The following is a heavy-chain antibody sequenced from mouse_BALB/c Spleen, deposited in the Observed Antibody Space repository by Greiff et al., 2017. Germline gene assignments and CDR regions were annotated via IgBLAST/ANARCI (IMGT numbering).Heavy chain of an antibody. Sequence: DVMLVESGGGLVQPGGSLKLSCAASGFTFSSYTMSWVRQTPEKRLEWVAYISNGGGRTYYPDTVKGRFTISRDNAKNTLYLQMSSLKSEDTAMYDCARHGHGNLFAYWGQGTLVTGSA. CDR3: ARHGHGNLFAY. CDR2: ISNGGGRT. CDR1: GFTFSSYT. D-gene: IGHD2-1*01. V-gene: IGHV5-12-2*01. J-gene: IGHJ3*01.